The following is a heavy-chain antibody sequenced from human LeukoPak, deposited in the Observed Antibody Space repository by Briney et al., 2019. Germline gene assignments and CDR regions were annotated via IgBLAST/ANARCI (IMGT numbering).Heavy chain of an antibody. J-gene: IGHJ4*02. Sequence: GGSLRLSCAASGFTFSSYWMHWVRQAPGKGLVWVSRIKSDGSNTNYADSVKGRFTISRDNAKNTLHLQMNSLRAEDTAVYYCARGGYYGSGRYYFDSWGREPWSPSPQ. CDR2: IKSDGSNT. CDR3: ARGGYYGSGRYYFDS. CDR1: GFTFSSYW. D-gene: IGHD3-3*01. V-gene: IGHV3-74*01.